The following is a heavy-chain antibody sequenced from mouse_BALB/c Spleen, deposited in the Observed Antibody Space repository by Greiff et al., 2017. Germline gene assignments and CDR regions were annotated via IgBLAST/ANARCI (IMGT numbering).Heavy chain of an antibody. D-gene: IGHD2-14*01. CDR2: ISSGGST. CDR3: ARGQEVDY. CDR1: GFTFSSYA. J-gene: IGHJ2*01. Sequence: EVKLVESGGGLVKPGGSLKLSCAASGFTFSSYAMSWVRQTPEKRLEWVASISSGGSTYYPDSVKGRFTISRDNARNILYLQMRSLRSEDTAMYYCARGQEVDYWGQGTTLTVSS. V-gene: IGHV5-6-5*01.